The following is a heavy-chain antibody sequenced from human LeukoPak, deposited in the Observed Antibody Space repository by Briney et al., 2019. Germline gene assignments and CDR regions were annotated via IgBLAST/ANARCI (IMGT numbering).Heavy chain of an antibody. J-gene: IGHJ4*02. CDR3: ARDYGYYDSSGYDY. CDR2: INPNSGGT. D-gene: IGHD3-22*01. V-gene: IGHV1-2*02. CDR1: GYTFTGYY. Sequence: ASVKVSCKASGYTFTGYYMHWVRQAPGQGLEWMGWINPNSGGTNYAQKFQGRVTMTRDTSISTAHMELSRLRSDDTAVYYCARDYGYYDSSGYDYWGQGTLVTVSS.